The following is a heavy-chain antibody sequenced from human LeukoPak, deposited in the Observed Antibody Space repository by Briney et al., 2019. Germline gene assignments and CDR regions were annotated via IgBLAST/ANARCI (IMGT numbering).Heavy chain of an antibody. CDR1: GFTVSSSY. V-gene: IGHV3-53*04. Sequence: GGSLRLPCAASGFTVSSSYMSWVRQAPGKGLEWVSVIYSGGSTYYADSVKGRFTISRHNSKNTLYLQMNSLRAEDTAVYYCARFERYNFDYWGQGTLVTVSS. J-gene: IGHJ4*02. CDR2: IYSGGST. CDR3: ARFERYNFDY. D-gene: IGHD5-24*01.